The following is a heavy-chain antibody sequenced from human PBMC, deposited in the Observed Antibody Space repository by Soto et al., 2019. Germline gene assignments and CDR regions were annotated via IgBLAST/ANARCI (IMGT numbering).Heavy chain of an antibody. V-gene: IGHV3-13*01. CDR2: IGTAGDT. CDR1: GFTFSSYD. CDR3: ARGRRGYAGRGAFDI. Sequence: GGSLRLSCAASGFTFSSYDMHWVRQAKGKGLEWVSTIGTAGDTYYPGSVKGRFTISRENAKNSLYLQMNSLRAGDTAVYYCARGRRGYAGRGAFDIWGQGTMVTVS. D-gene: IGHD5-12*01. J-gene: IGHJ3*02.